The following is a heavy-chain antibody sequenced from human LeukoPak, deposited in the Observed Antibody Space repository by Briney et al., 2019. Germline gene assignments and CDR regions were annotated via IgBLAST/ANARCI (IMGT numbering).Heavy chain of an antibody. CDR2: ISSSSNYI. CDR1: GFTFSSYS. CDR3: ARAGWGTFHGPLDY. D-gene: IGHD2-8*02. V-gene: IGHV3-21*01. Sequence: GGSLRLSCAASGFTFSSYSMNWVRQAPGKGLEWVSSISSSSNYIYYADSVKGRFTISRDNAKNSLYLQMNSLRAEDTAVYYCARAGWGTFHGPLDYWGQGTLVTVSS. J-gene: IGHJ4*02.